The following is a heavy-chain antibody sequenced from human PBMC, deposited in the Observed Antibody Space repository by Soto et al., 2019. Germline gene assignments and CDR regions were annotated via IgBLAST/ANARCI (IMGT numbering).Heavy chain of an antibody. CDR3: ARTPRGQWELLYCYDGMDV. CDR1: GFTFSSYA. Sequence: QVQLVESGGGVVQPGRSLRLSCAASGFTFSSYAMHWVRQAPGKGLEWVAVISYDGSNKYYADSVKGRFTISRDNSKNSLDLQMNSLGGEDTAVYYCARTPRGQWELLYCYDGMDVWGQGTTVTVSS. D-gene: IGHD1-26*01. V-gene: IGHV3-30-3*01. J-gene: IGHJ6*02. CDR2: ISYDGSNK.